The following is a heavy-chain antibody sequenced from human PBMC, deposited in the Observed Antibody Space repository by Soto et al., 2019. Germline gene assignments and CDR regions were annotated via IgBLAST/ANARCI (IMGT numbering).Heavy chain of an antibody. Sequence: QVQLQESGPGLVKPSETLSLTCTVSDDSSSSYKWSWIRQPPGRRLEWIGYIDSSGGTSDNPSLQSRATVSMDTSTKQCSLKLSSVTAADTAVYYCVRQGFGRLHGLVDVWGQGTTVTVSS. CDR3: VRQGFGRLHGLVDV. CDR2: IDSSGGT. D-gene: IGHD3-10*01. V-gene: IGHV4-59*08. J-gene: IGHJ6*02. CDR1: DDSSSSYK.